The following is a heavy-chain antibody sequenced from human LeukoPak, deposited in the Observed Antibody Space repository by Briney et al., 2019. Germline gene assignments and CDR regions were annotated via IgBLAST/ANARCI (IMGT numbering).Heavy chain of an antibody. V-gene: IGHV3-11*01. J-gene: IGHJ2*01. CDR1: GFTFSDYY. Sequence: GGSLRLSCAASGFTFSDYYMSWIRQAPGKGLEWVPYISSSGSTIYYADSVKGRFTISRDNAKNSLYLQMNSLRAEDMALYYCAKDAGKGSGALQYCSSTSCHRANPTHHWYFDLWGRGTLVTVSS. D-gene: IGHD2-2*01. CDR3: AKDAGKGSGALQYCSSTSCHRANPTHHWYFDL. CDR2: ISSSGSTI.